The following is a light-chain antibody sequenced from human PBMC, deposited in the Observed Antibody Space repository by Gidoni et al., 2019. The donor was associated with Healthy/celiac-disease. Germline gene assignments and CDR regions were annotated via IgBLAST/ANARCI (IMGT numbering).Light chain of an antibody. V-gene: IGKV1-5*01. Sequence: DIQMTQSPSTLSASVGDRVTITCRASQSISSWLAWYQQKPGKAPKLLIYDASSLESGVPSRFSGSGSGTEFTLTISSLQPDDFATYYCQQYNSYSPGVTFGPETKVDIK. J-gene: IGKJ3*01. CDR1: QSISSW. CDR2: DAS. CDR3: QQYNSYSPGVT.